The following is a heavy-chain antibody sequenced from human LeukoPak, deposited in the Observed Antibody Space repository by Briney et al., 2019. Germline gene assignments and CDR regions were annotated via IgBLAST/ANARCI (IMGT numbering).Heavy chain of an antibody. J-gene: IGHJ3*02. V-gene: IGHV4-30-4*01. CDR3: ARDCSGGGCYGAFDI. D-gene: IGHD2-15*01. CDR1: GASIRSGDYY. Sequence: SETLSLTCTVSGASIRSGDYYWSWIRQPPGKGLEWIGYIYDSGSTYYNPSLKSRITISVDTSENRFSLKLSSVTATDTAVYYCARDCSGGGCYGAFDIWGQGTMVTVSS. CDR2: IYDSGST.